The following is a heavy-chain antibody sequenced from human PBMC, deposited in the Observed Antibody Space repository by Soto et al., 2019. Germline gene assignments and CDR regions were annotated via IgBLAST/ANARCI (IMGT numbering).Heavy chain of an antibody. Sequence: QVQLVESGGGVVQPGRSLRLSCAASGFTFSSYGMHWVRQAPGKGLEWVAVISYDGSNKYYADSVKGRFTISRDNSKNTLYLQMNRLRAEDTAVYFCAVAVAGSPDDYWGQGTLVTVSS. V-gene: IGHV3-30*03. CDR1: GFTFSSYG. J-gene: IGHJ4*02. CDR3: AVAVAGSPDDY. CDR2: ISYDGSNK. D-gene: IGHD6-19*01.